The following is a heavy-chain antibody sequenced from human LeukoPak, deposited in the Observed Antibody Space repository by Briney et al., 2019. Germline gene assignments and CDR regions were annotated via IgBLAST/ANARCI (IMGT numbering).Heavy chain of an antibody. V-gene: IGHV3-30*02. CDR2: IRYDGSNK. CDR3: AKDARGVVDAFDI. CDR1: GFIFSSYG. D-gene: IGHD3-10*01. Sequence: GGSLRLSCAASGFIFSSYGMHWVRQAPGKGLEWVTFIRYDGSNKYYADSVKGRFTISRDNSKNTLYLQMNSLRAEDTAVYYCAKDARGVVDAFDIWGQGTMVTVSS. J-gene: IGHJ3*02.